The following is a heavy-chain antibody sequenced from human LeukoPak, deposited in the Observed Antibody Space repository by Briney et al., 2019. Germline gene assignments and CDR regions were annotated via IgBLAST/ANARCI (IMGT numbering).Heavy chain of an antibody. CDR3: AREAAWIKDY. Sequence: ASVKVSCKASGGTFSSYTISWVRQAPGQGLEWMGRVIPILGIANYAQKFQGRVTITADKSTSTAYMELSSLRSEDTAGYYCAREAAWIKDYWGQGTLVTVSS. CDR2: VIPILGIA. CDR1: GGTFSSYT. V-gene: IGHV1-69*04. J-gene: IGHJ4*02. D-gene: IGHD5-12*01.